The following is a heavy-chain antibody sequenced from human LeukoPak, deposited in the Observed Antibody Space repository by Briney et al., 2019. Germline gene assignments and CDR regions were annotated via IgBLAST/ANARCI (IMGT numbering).Heavy chain of an antibody. J-gene: IGHJ3*02. CDR1: GYTFTSHD. V-gene: IGHV1-8*01. CDR2: MDPDSANT. D-gene: IGHD3-16*01. Sequence: ASVKVSCKASGYTFTSHDINWVRQASGQGLEWMGWMDPDSANTGYAQKFQGRVTMTRDTSINTAYMELSSLRFDDTAVYYCARTGGVPRLVGRSSNEAFDIWGQGTMVTVSS. CDR3: ARTGGVPRLVGRSSNEAFDI.